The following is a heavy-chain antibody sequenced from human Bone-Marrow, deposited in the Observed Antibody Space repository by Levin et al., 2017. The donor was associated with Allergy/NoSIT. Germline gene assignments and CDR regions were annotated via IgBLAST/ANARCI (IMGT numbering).Heavy chain of an antibody. Sequence: GESLKISCAASGFTFSSYGMHWVRQAPGKGLEWVAVIWYDGSNKYYADSVKGRFTISRDNSKNTLYLQMNSLRAEDTAVYYCARALDPEEWYGMDVWGQGTTVTVSS. J-gene: IGHJ6*02. CDR3: ARALDPEEWYGMDV. CDR2: IWYDGSNK. CDR1: GFTFSSYG. D-gene: IGHD3-3*01. V-gene: IGHV3-33*01.